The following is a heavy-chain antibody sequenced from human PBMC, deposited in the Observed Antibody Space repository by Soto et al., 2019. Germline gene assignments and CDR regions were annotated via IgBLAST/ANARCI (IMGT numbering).Heavy chain of an antibody. CDR1: GYTFTTYY. J-gene: IGHJ6*02. D-gene: IGHD2-15*01. CDR2: ISAYNGNT. V-gene: IGHV1-18*01. Sequence: VQLVQSGAEVKKPGASVKVSCKASGYTFTTYYISWVRQAPGQGLEWMGWISAYNGNTKYAQKLQGRVTMTTETTTRTAYMWWRCLRSDDTPVYYCAGDTPPLEAWGHGTTVTLSS. CDR3: AGDTPPLEA.